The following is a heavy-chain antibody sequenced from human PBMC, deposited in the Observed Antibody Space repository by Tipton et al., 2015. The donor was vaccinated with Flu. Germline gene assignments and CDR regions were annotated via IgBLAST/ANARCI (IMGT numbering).Heavy chain of an antibody. CDR2: IYYSGST. CDR1: GGSISSYY. D-gene: IGHD5-12*01. CDR3: ARRDSGYDPEGY. Sequence: LRLSCTVSGGSISSYYWSWIRQPPGKGLEWIGYIYYSGSTNYNPSLKSRVTISVDTSKNQFSLKLSPVTAADTAVYYCARRDSGYDPEGYWGQGTLVTVSS. J-gene: IGHJ4*02. V-gene: IGHV4-59*01.